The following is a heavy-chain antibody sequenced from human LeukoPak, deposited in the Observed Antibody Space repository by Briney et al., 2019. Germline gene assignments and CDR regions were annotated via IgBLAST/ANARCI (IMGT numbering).Heavy chain of an antibody. CDR1: GYTFTSYG. CDR3: ARAASSAYSGYDYRRAHFDY. J-gene: IGHJ4*02. Sequence: ASVKVSCQASGYTFTSYGISWVRQAPGQGLEWMGWISAYNGNTNYAQKLQGRVTMTTDTSTSTAYMELRSLRSDDTAVYYCARAASSAYSGYDYRRAHFDYWGQGTLVTVSS. CDR2: ISAYNGNT. D-gene: IGHD5-12*01. V-gene: IGHV1-18*01.